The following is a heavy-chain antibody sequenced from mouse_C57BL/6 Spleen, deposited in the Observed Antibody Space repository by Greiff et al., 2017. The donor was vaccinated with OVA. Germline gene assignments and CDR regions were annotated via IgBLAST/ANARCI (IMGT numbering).Heavy chain of an antibody. V-gene: IGHV2-2*01. D-gene: IGHD2-4*01. J-gene: IGHJ3*01. CDR2: IWSGGST. CDR3: ARKGDDYDLFAY. CDR1: GFSLTSYG. Sequence: QVQLKQSGPGLVQPSQSLSITCTVSGFSLTSYGVHWVRQSPGKGLEWLGVIWSGGSTDYNAAFISRLSISKDNSKSQVFFKMNSLQADDTAIYYCARKGDDYDLFAYWGQGTLVTVSA.